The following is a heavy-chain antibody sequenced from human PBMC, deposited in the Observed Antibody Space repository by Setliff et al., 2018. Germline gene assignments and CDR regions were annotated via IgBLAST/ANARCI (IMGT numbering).Heavy chain of an antibody. Sequence: GASVKVSCKASGYTFTTHGLHWVRQAPGQRLEWMGWFSPYNGDTEYAQKFQGRVTLTTDTSTSTAHMELGSLRSDDTAVYYCARGQLVDRGFDYWGQGTLVTVSS. CDR2: FSPYNGDT. J-gene: IGHJ4*02. CDR3: ARGQLVDRGFDY. D-gene: IGHD6-6*01. V-gene: IGHV1-18*01. CDR1: GYTFTTHG.